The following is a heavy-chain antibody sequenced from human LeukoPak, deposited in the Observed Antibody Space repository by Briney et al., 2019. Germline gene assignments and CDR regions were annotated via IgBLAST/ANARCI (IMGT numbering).Heavy chain of an antibody. CDR1: GYTFPSYY. D-gene: IGHD2-2*01. J-gene: IGHJ4*02. CDR2: INPSGGNT. CDR3: AREVPAAPCFDY. Sequence: ASVKVSCKASGYTFPSYYMHWVRQAPGQGLEWMGVINPSGGNTNSAQKFQGRVTMTRDTSTSTVYMELSSLRSEDTAVYYCAREVPAAPCFDYWGQGTLVTVSS. V-gene: IGHV1-46*01.